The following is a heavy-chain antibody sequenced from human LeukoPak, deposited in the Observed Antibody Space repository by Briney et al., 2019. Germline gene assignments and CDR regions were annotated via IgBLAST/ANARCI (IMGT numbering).Heavy chain of an antibody. J-gene: IGHJ4*02. CDR1: GFTFSSYA. Sequence: PGGSLRLSCAASGFTFSSYAMSWVRQAPGKGLEWVSAISGSGRSTYYADSVKGRFTISRDNSKNTLSLQMNSLRAEDTAVYYCASQKEDYYDSSGYYWGQGTLVTVSS. CDR3: ASQKEDYYDSSGYY. V-gene: IGHV3-23*01. D-gene: IGHD3-22*01. CDR2: ISGSGRST.